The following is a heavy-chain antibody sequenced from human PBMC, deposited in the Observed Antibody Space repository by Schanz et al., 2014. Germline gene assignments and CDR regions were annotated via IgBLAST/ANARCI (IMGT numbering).Heavy chain of an antibody. D-gene: IGHD3-10*01. CDR3: VRDILHRVYDSGSP. CDR2: ITYNGGTI. V-gene: IGHV3-48*03. CDR1: GFTFSTST. Sequence: EVQLVESGGGLVQPGGSLRLSCAASGFTFSTSTMHWVRQAPGKGLEWISYITYNGGTIYYADSVKGRFTISRDNAKNSLFLHMNSLRAEDTAVYYCVRDILHRVYDSGSPWGQGTLVTVSS. J-gene: IGHJ5*02.